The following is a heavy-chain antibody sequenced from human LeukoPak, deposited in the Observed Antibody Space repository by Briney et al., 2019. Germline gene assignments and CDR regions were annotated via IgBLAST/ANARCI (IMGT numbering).Heavy chain of an antibody. J-gene: IGHJ4*02. D-gene: IGHD3-9*01. CDR1: GYSFTSHW. CDR2: IYPGDSDT. Sequence: GESLKISCKGSGYSFTSHWIAWVRQKPGKGLEWMGTIYPGDSDTRYSPSFQGQVTISADKSINTAYLQWSSLKTSDTAMYHCARLTSIDWQRFDSWGQGTLVTVSS. CDR3: ARLTSIDWQRFDS. V-gene: IGHV5-51*01.